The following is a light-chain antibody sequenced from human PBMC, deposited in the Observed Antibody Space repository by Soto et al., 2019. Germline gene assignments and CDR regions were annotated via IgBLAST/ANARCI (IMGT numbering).Light chain of an antibody. CDR3: QQYGPXLRT. Sequence: EIVLTQSPGTLSLSPGERATLSFRASQSLSSSQLAWYQQKPGQAPRLLIHDASSRATGISDRFTGSGSGTDFTLTITTLEPEDFAVYYCQQYGPXLRTCGPGTKV. CDR1: QSLSSSQ. J-gene: IGKJ1*01. V-gene: IGKV3-20*01. CDR2: DAS.